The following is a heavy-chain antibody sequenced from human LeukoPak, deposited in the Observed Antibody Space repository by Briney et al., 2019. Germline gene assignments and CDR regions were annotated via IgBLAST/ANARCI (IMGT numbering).Heavy chain of an antibody. Sequence: GGSLRLFCAASGFTDSRNYMSWVSQAPGKGLEWVTVIYSGGSTYYAASVKGRFTISRDNSKNTLYLKMNSLRAEETAVYYCARDLVVRGVTYYYGMDVWGKGTTVTVSS. CDR3: ARDLVVRGVTYYYGMDV. D-gene: IGHD3-10*01. V-gene: IGHV3-53*01. CDR2: IYSGGST. CDR1: GFTDSRNY. J-gene: IGHJ6*04.